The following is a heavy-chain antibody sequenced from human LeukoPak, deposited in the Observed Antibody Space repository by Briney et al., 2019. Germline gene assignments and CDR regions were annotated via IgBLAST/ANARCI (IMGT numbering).Heavy chain of an antibody. CDR2: ISGSGGST. J-gene: IGHJ3*01. D-gene: IGHD2-2*01. Sequence: GGSLRLSCAASGFTFSSFAMSWVRQAPGKGLEWVSAISGSGGSTYYADSVKGRFTISRDNSKNTLFLQMNSLRAEDTAVYYCAKDRSCSGTSCNVGSWGRGTMVTVSS. CDR1: GFTFSSFA. V-gene: IGHV3-23*01. CDR3: AKDRSCSGTSCNVGS.